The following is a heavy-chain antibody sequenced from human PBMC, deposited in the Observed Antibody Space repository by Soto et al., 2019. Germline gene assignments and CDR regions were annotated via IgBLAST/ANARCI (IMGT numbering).Heavy chain of an antibody. J-gene: IGHJ4*02. CDR2: TIPILAMS. CDR1: GDTFNSYT. Sequence: QVQLVQSGPEVKMPGSSVKVSCKASGDTFNSYTINWVRQAPGQGLQWMGRTIPILAMSNYALKFQGRVTITADKSTTTAYMDLSRLRSDDTAVYYCAASYGSGSRAFDYWGQGTLVTVSS. CDR3: AASYGSGSRAFDY. V-gene: IGHV1-69*02. D-gene: IGHD3-10*01.